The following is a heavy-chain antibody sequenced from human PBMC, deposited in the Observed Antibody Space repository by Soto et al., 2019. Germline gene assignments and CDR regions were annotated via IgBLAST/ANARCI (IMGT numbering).Heavy chain of an antibody. J-gene: IGHJ3*02. D-gene: IGHD1-1*01. CDR3: AREPSQQLKDTFEI. CDR2: IYDSGNT. CDR1: GGSISSGGYY. V-gene: IGHV4-31*03. Sequence: QVQLQESGPGLVKPSQTLSLTCTVSGGSISSGGYYWNWIRQHPGKGLEWIGFIYDSGNTYYNPSLKSRVTISVDTSKNQFSLKLSSVTAADTAVYYCAREPSQQLKDTFEIWGQGTMVTVSS.